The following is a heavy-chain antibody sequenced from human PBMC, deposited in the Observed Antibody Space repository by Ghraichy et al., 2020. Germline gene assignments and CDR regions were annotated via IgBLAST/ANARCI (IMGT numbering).Heavy chain of an antibody. Sequence: GGSLRLSCAASGFTFSSYAMSWVRQAPGKGLEWVSAISGSGGSTYYADPVKGRFTISRDNSKNTLYLQMNSLRAEDTAVYYCAKDPDYYVYYFDYWGQGTLVTVSA. CDR2: ISGSGGST. J-gene: IGHJ4*02. V-gene: IGHV3-23*01. D-gene: IGHD3-22*01. CDR1: GFTFSSYA. CDR3: AKDPDYYVYYFDY.